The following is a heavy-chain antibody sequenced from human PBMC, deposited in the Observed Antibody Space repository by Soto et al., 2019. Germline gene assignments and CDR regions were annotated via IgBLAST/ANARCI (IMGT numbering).Heavy chain of an antibody. D-gene: IGHD6-25*01. CDR1: GFTFSSYA. CDR2: ISSSGVST. J-gene: IGHJ5*02. V-gene: IGHV3-23*01. CDR3: LSGNSPSST. Sequence: GGSLRLSCAASGFTFSSYAMTWVRQAPGKGLEWVSTISSSGVSTYYADSVKGRFTISRDNAQNSLYLQMNNLRAEDTAVYYCLSGNSPSSTWGQGTLVTVSS.